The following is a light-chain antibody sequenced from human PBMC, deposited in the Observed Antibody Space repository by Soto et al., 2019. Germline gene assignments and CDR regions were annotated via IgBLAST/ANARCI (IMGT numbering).Light chain of an antibody. CDR1: SSNIGSNT. V-gene: IGLV1-44*01. J-gene: IGLJ3*02. CDR2: SNN. CDR3: AAWDDSLNGLWV. Sequence: QSVLTQPPSASGTSGQRVTISCSGSSSNIGSNTVNWYQQLPGTAPKLLIYSNNQRPSGVPDRFSGSKSGTSASLAISGLQSEDEADYYCAAWDDSLNGLWVFGGGTKVTVL.